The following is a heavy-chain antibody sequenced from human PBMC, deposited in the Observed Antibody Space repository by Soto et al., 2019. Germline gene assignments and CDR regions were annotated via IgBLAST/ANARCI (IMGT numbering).Heavy chain of an antibody. J-gene: IGHJ6*02. CDR2: IYSGGST. V-gene: IGHV3-53*01. CDR3: ASDRAVTPSTNYYYDGMDV. D-gene: IGHD4-4*01. CDR1: GFTVSSNY. Sequence: EVQLVESGGGLIQPGGSLRLSCAASGFTVSSNYMSWVRQAPGKGLEWVSVIYSGGSTYYADSVKGRFTISRDNSKNTLYLQMNSLRADDTAVYYCASDRAVTPSTNYYYDGMDVWGQWTTVTVSS.